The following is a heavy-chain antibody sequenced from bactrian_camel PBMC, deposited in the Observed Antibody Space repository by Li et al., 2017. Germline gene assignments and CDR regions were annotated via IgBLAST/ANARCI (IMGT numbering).Heavy chain of an antibody. CDR3: TREDPGAGRAD. V-gene: IGHV3S53*01. CDR2: ITDGIT. CDR1: GCIFSKCG. Sequence: VQLVESGGGSVLAGGSLKLSCEVRGCIFSKCGMGWYRQAPGKERELVSTITDGITTYADSVKGRFTISRDDAKNALYLQLNSLKTEDTAMYYCTREDPGAGRADWGQGTQVTVS. J-gene: IGHJ4*01. D-gene: IGHD6*01.